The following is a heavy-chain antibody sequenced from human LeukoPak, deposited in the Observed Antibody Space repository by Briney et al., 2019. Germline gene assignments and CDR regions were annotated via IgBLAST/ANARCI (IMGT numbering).Heavy chain of an antibody. CDR2: IYSGGST. CDR3: AKEAVASSGGDFDY. D-gene: IGHD6-19*01. CDR1: GFTVSSNY. J-gene: IGHJ4*02. V-gene: IGHV3-53*01. Sequence: PGGSLRPSCAASGFTVSSNYMSWVRQAPGKGLEWVSVIYSGGSTYYADSVKGRFTISRDNSKNTLYLQMDSLRAEDTAVYYCAKEAVASSGGDFDYWGQGTLVTVSS.